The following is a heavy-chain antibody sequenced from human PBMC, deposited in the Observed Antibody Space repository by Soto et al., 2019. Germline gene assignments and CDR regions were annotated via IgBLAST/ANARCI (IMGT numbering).Heavy chain of an antibody. D-gene: IGHD2-15*01. CDR1: GFTFSSYA. CDR2: ISGSGGST. J-gene: IGHJ4*02. Sequence: GGSLRLSCAASGFTFSSYAMSWVRQAPGKGLEWVSAISGSGGSTYYADSGKGRFTISRDNSKNTLYLQMNSLRAEDTAVYYCAKDELYCSGGSCYSGVTGSDYWGQGTLVTVSS. V-gene: IGHV3-23*01. CDR3: AKDELYCSGGSCYSGVTGSDY.